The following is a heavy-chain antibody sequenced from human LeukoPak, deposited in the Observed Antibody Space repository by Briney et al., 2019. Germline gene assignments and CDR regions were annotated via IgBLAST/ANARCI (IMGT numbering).Heavy chain of an antibody. Sequence: GESLKISCKGSGYSFTSYWIGWLRQMPGKGLEWMGIIYPGDSDTKYSPSFQGQVTISADKSIDTAYLQWSSLKASDTAMYYCARPYDSSGYWGGFDCWGQGTLVTVSS. CDR2: IYPGDSDT. D-gene: IGHD3-22*01. J-gene: IGHJ4*02. V-gene: IGHV5-51*01. CDR3: ARPYDSSGYWGGFDC. CDR1: GYSFTSYW.